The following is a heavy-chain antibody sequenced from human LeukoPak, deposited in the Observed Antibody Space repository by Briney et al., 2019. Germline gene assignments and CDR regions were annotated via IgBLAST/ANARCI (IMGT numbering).Heavy chain of an antibody. CDR2: ISHDGRSK. V-gene: IGHV3-30*04. D-gene: IGHD3-10*01. Sequence: GRSLRLSCAASGFTFSSYTIHWVRQAPGKGLEWVTLISHDGRSKNYADSVKGRFTISRDNSKRTLYLEVNSLRTEDTAVYYCARGSHQDYFGSMTYLFDYWGQGTLVTVPS. J-gene: IGHJ4*02. CDR1: GFTFSSYT. CDR3: ARGSHQDYFGSMTYLFDY.